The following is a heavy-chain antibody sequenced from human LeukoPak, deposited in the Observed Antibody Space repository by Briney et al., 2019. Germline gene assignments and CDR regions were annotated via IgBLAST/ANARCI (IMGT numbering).Heavy chain of an antibody. V-gene: IGHV1-69*04. CDR2: IIPILGIV. J-gene: IGHJ4*02. CDR1: GGTFSNYA. D-gene: IGHD3-22*01. Sequence: SVKVSRKASGGTFSNYAISWVRQAPGQGLEWMGRIIPILGIVKYAQKFQGRVTITADKSTSTAYMELSSLRSEDTAVYYCARDPYYYDSSGYYREYYFDSWGQGTLVTVSS. CDR3: ARDPYYYDSSGYYREYYFDS.